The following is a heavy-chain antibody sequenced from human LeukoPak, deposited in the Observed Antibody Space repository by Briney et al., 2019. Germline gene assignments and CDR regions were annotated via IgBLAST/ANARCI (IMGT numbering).Heavy chain of an antibody. Sequence: PSETLSLTCAVYGGSFSGYYWSWIRQPPGKGLEWIGEINHSGSTNYNPSLESRVTISVDTSKNQFSLQLSSVTAADTAVYYCARGAYDSSGLNYYYYYMDVWGKGTTVTISS. J-gene: IGHJ6*03. CDR3: ARGAYDSSGLNYYYYYMDV. V-gene: IGHV4-34*01. CDR2: INHSGST. D-gene: IGHD3-22*01. CDR1: GGSFSGYY.